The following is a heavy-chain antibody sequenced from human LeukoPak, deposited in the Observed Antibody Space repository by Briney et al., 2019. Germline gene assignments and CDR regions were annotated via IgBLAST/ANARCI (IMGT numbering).Heavy chain of an antibody. CDR2: ISYDGSNK. CDR3: ARGGWAVAGPTNAFDI. Sequence: GGSLRLSCAASGFTFSSHGMHWVRQAPGKGLEWVAVISYDGSNKYYAASVKGRFTISRDNSKNTLYLQMNSLRAEDTAVYYCARGGWAVAGPTNAFDIWGQGTMVTVSS. J-gene: IGHJ3*02. V-gene: IGHV3-30*03. CDR1: GFTFSSHG. D-gene: IGHD6-19*01.